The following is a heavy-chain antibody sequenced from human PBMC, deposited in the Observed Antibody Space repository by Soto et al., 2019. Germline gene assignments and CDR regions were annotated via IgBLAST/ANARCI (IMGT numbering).Heavy chain of an antibody. CDR2: SNSDGSST. V-gene: IGHV3-74*01. D-gene: IGHD3-22*01. CDR3: ARAIGYYGMDV. J-gene: IGHJ6*02. CDR1: GFTFSSCW. Sequence: EVQLVESGGGLVQPGGSLRLSCAASGFTFSSCWIHWVRQAPGMGLVWVSRSNSDGSSTSYADSVKGRFTISRDNAKNTLYLQMNSLRAEDTAVYYCARAIGYYGMDVWGQGTTVTVSS.